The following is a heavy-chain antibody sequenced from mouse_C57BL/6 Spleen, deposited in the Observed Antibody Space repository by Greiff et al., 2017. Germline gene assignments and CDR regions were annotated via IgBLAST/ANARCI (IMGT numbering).Heavy chain of an antibody. V-gene: IGHV5-4*01. J-gene: IGHJ4*01. CDR2: ISDGGSYT. CDR1: GFTFSSYA. Sequence: EVKLVESGGGLVKPGGSLKLSCAASGFTFSSYAMSWVRQTPEKRLEWVATISDGGSYTYYPDNVKGRFTISRDNAKNNLYLQMSHLKSEDTAMYYCARDPAQATYDYAMDYWGQGTSVTVSS. CDR3: ARDPAQATYDYAMDY. D-gene: IGHD3-2*02.